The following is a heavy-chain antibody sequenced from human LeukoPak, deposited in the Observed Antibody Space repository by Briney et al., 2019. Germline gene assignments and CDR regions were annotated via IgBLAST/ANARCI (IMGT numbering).Heavy chain of an antibody. CDR3: ATQYCSSTSCLVGLIDY. CDR2: IYHSGST. CDR1: GGSISSGGYY. V-gene: IGHV4-31*03. D-gene: IGHD2-2*01. J-gene: IGHJ4*02. Sequence: SQTLSLTCTVSGGSISSGGYYWSWIRQHPGKGLEWIGYIYHSGSTYYNPSLKSRVTISVDTSKNQFSLKLSSVTAADTAVYYCATQYCSSTSCLVGLIDYWGQGTLVTVSS.